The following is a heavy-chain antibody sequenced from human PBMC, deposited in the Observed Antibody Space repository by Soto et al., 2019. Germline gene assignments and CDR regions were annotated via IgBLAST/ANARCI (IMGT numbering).Heavy chain of an antibody. CDR3: ARDNRIVVVPAAKPEGWFDP. CDR2: IYYSGST. CDR1: CGSGNSGSYY. J-gene: IGHJ5*02. Sequence: PSETLSLTCTFSCGSGNSGSYYWSWIRQPPGKGLEWIGYIYYSGSTNYNPSLKSRVTISVDTSKNQFSLKLSSVTAADTAVYYCARDNRIVVVPAAKPEGWFDPWGQGTLGTVSS. V-gene: IGHV4-61*01. D-gene: IGHD2-2*01.